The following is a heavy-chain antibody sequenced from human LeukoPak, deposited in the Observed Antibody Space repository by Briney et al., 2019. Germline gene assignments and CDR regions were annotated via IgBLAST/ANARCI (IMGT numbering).Heavy chain of an antibody. D-gene: IGHD1-20*01. CDR2: ISYDGSNK. J-gene: IGHJ3*02. V-gene: IGHV3-30*18. CDR1: GFTFSSYG. CDR3: AKAYNWNDGAFDI. Sequence: GGSLRLSCAASGFTFSSYGMHWVRQAPGKGLEWVAVISYDGSNKYYADSVKGRFTISRDNSKNTLYLQMNSLRAEDTAVYYRAKAYNWNDGAFDIWGQGKMVTVFS.